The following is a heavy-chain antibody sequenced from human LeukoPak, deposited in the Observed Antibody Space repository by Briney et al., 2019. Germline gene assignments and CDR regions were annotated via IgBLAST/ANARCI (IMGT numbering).Heavy chain of an antibody. CDR1: GSTFSNFA. V-gene: IGHV1-3*01. Sequence: ASVKVSCKASGSTFSNFALHWMRQAPGQRLEWMGWINGGTGHTKSSHKFQGRVTITTDTSATTAYLELSSLSSEDTAVYYCATFLNTGSYFFYFDSWGRGTLVTVSS. CDR3: ATFLNTGSYFFYFDS. CDR2: INGGTGHT. D-gene: IGHD1-26*01. J-gene: IGHJ4*02.